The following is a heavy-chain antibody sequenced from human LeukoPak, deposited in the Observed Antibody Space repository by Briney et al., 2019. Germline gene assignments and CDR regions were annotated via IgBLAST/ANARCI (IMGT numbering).Heavy chain of an antibody. J-gene: IGHJ6*02. CDR3: ARATKRYYYYGMDV. Sequence: AASVKVSCKASGYTFTSYGISWVRQAPGQGLEWMGWISAYNGNTNYAQKFQGRVTMTRNTSISTAYMELSSLRSEDTAVYYCARATKRYYYYGMDVWGQGTTVTVSS. D-gene: IGHD1-26*01. CDR2: ISAYNGNT. CDR1: GYTFTSYG. V-gene: IGHV1-18*01.